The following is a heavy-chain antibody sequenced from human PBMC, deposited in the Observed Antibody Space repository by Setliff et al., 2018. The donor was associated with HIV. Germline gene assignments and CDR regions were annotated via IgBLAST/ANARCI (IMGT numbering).Heavy chain of an antibody. CDR2: THHSGST. J-gene: IGHJ4*02. Sequence: ETLSLTCAVSASSISSDYCWGWIRQPPGKGLEWIGSTHHSGSTYYNPSLNSRVTISVDTSKNHFSLKLRSVTAADTAVYYCARHLLRGYIYIVFDYWGQGTLVTVSS. D-gene: IGHD5-18*01. CDR3: ARHLLRGYIYIVFDY. V-gene: IGHV4-38-2*01. CDR1: ASSISSDYC.